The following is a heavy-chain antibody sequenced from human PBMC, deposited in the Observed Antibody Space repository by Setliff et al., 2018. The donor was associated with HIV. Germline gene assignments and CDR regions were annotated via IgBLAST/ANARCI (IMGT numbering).Heavy chain of an antibody. Sequence: GGSLRLSCVASGFTFSTFAMYWVRQAPAKGLEWLSAISYDGKTTHYADSVMGRFTVSRDNSKNTLYLQLNGLRPDDTGVYYCASARIPTGGTSTSFDYWGQGTQVTVSS. CDR2: ISYDGKTT. V-gene: IGHV3-30*04. CDR1: GFTFSTFA. D-gene: IGHD1-1*01. J-gene: IGHJ4*02. CDR3: ASARIPTGGTSTSFDY.